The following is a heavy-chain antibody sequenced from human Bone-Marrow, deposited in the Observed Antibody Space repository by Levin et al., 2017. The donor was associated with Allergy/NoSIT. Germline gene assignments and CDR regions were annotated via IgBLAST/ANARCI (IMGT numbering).Heavy chain of an antibody. CDR1: GYNYPDYW. CDR3: ARTLWDFHYDGSGSFAYYQYGMDV. D-gene: IGHD3-22*01. V-gene: IGHV5-51*01. J-gene: IGHJ6*02. CDR2: VYPGDADT. Sequence: GESLKISCKSSGYNYPDYWIGWVRQMPGKGLEFMGSVYPGDADTRYSPSFQGQVTISVDKSTTTAYLQWSSLKASDTAMYYCARTLWDFHYDGSGSFAYYQYGMDVWGQGTTVSVSS.